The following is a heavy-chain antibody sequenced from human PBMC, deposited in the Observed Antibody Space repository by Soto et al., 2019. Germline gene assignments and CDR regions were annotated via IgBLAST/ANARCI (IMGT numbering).Heavy chain of an antibody. J-gene: IGHJ6*02. CDR2: ISPYNGNT. Sequence: QVQLVQSGAEVRKPGASVKVSCKASGYTFLNYGISWVRQAPGQGLEWMGWISPYNGNTNYGEQLQGRVTMTTDTSANTAYMELRSLRSDDTAVYYCAREGELGCGDYYQYGMDGWGQGTTVTASS. CDR3: AREGELGCGDYYQYGMDG. V-gene: IGHV1-18*01. CDR1: GYTFLNYG. D-gene: IGHD1-7*01.